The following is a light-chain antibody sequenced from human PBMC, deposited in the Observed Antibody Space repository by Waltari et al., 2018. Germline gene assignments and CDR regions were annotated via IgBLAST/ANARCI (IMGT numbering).Light chain of an antibody. J-gene: IGKJ1*01. V-gene: IGKV4-1*01. CDR2: WAS. Sequence: DIVMTQSPDSLAVSLGERATINCKSSQTISYSSNYKNYLAWYQQKPGPPPKLLIYWASTRESGVPDRFSGSGSGTDFTLTISSLQAEDVAVYYCQQYYKTPQTFGQGTKVEIK. CDR3: QQYYKTPQT. CDR1: QTISYSSNYKNY.